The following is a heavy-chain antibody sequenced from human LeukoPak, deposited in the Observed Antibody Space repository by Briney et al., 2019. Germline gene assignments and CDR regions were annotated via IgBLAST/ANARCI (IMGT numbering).Heavy chain of an antibody. Sequence: GGSLRLSCAASGFTFSTYAMSWVRQAPGKGLEWVSVIGYNGGGTYYADSVKGRFSISRDNSKNTLYLQMNSLRAEDTAVYYCARDWRAAAGFDYWGQGTLVTVSS. V-gene: IGHV3-23*01. CDR1: GFTFSTYA. D-gene: IGHD6-13*01. CDR2: IGYNGGGT. CDR3: ARDWRAAAGFDY. J-gene: IGHJ4*02.